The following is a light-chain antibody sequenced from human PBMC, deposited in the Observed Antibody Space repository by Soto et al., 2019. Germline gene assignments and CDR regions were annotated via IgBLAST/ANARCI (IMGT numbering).Light chain of an antibody. CDR3: ASWDDSLGGSVV. V-gene: IGLV1-47*01. CDR2: RNN. CDR1: SSNIGTNY. Sequence: QSVLTQPPSASGTPGQRVTVSCSGVSSNIGTNYVYWYKQLPGAAPTLLIYRNNQRPSGVPDRFFGSKSGTSASLAISGLRSEDEAEYYCASWDDSLGGSVVFGGGTKLTVL. J-gene: IGLJ2*01.